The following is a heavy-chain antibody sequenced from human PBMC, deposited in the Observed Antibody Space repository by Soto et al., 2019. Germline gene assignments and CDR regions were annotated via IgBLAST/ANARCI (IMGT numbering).Heavy chain of an antibody. Sequence: PEESLKISCNGSGYTFSGYWIGWVRQMPGKGLEWMGIIYPGDSDTRYSPSFQGQVTMSVDKSINTAYLQWSSLKPSDTATYYCARPLSSGWAGADYWGQGTLVTVSS. CDR2: IYPGDSDT. CDR3: ARPLSSGWAGADY. D-gene: IGHD6-19*01. J-gene: IGHJ4*02. CDR1: GYTFSGYW. V-gene: IGHV5-51*01.